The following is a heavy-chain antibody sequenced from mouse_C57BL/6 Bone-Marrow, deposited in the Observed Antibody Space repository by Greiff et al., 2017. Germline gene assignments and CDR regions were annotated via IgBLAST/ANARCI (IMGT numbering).Heavy chain of an antibody. Sequence: EVKLVESGEGLVKPGGSLKLSCAASGFTFSSYAMSWVRQTPEKRLEWVAYLSSGGDYIYYADTVKGRFTISRDNARNTLYLQMSSLKSEDTAMYYCTRDSAVVPYFDYWGQGTTLTVSS. CDR1: GFTFSSYA. V-gene: IGHV5-9-1*02. CDR3: TRDSAVVPYFDY. J-gene: IGHJ2*01. CDR2: LSSGGDYI. D-gene: IGHD1-1*01.